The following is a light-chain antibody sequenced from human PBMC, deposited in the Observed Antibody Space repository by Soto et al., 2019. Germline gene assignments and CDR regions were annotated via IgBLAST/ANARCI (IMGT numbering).Light chain of an antibody. CDR3: QQYDNLPLT. V-gene: IGKV1-33*01. CDR2: DAS. Sequence: IQGTQATSSLSASVGDRFTITGEASQDISNYLNWYQQKPGKAHKLLIYDASNLETGVPSRFSGSGSGTDFTFTISSLQPEDIATYYCQQYDNLPLTVGGGTKVEIK. CDR1: QDISNY. J-gene: IGKJ4*02.